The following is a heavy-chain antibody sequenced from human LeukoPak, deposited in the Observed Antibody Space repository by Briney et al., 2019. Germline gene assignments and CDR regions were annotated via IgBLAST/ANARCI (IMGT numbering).Heavy chain of an antibody. Sequence: ASVKVSCKXSGGTFSSYAISWVRQAPGQGLEWMGRIIPIFGTANYAQKFQGRVTITTDESTSTAYMELSSLRSEDTAVYYCARGDPKNAFDIWGQGTMVTVSS. CDR3: ARGDPKNAFDI. CDR2: IIPIFGTA. J-gene: IGHJ3*02. CDR1: GGTFSSYA. V-gene: IGHV1-69*05.